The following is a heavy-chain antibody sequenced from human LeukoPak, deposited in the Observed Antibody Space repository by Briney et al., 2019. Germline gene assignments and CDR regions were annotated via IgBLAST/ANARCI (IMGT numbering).Heavy chain of an antibody. CDR3: ATLTGGDDAFDI. V-gene: IGHV4-59*01. CDR1: GGSISSYY. D-gene: IGHD4-23*01. Sequence: PSETLSLTCTVSGGSISSYYWSWIRQPAGKGLEWIGYIYYSGSTNYNPSLKSRVTISVLTSKNRFSLKLSSVTAADTAVYHCATLTGGDDAFDIWGQGTMVTVSS. J-gene: IGHJ3*02. CDR2: IYYSGST.